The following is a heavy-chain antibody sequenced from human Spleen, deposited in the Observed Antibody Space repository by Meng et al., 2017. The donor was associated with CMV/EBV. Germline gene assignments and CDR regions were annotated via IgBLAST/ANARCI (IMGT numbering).Heavy chain of an antibody. D-gene: IGHD1-14*01. Sequence: QVQLIQSGAEVTRPGASVKVSCKVSGYNFTNFDLTWVRRATGQGLQWMGWMNPNSGDTGYAQNFRGRVTMTRDTSISTAYMELSSLRSDDSAVYYCARGPPDTTTNDYWGQGTLVTVSS. V-gene: IGHV1-8*01. J-gene: IGHJ4*02. CDR3: ARGPPDTTTNDY. CDR1: GYNFTNFD. CDR2: MNPNSGDT.